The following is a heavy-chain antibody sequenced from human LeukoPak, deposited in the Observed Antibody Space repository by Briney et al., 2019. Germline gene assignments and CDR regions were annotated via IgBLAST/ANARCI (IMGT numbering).Heavy chain of an antibody. V-gene: IGHV1-2*02. CDR3: ARDMGGSGAVAYYYYMDV. CDR1: GYTFTGYY. J-gene: IGHJ6*03. Sequence: ASVKVSCKASGYTFTGYYMHWVRQAPGQGLEWMGWINPNNGGTNYAQKFQGRVTMTRDTSISTAYMELSRLRSDDTAVYYCARDMGGSGAVAYYYYMDVWGKGTTVTISS. D-gene: IGHD3-10*01. CDR2: INPNNGGT.